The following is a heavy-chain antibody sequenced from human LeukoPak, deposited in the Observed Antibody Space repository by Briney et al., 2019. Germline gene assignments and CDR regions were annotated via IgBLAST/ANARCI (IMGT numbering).Heavy chain of an antibody. Sequence: GGSLRLSCAASGFTFSSYGMSWVRQAPGKGLEWVSAISGSGGSTYYADSVKGRFTISRDNSKNTLYLQMNSLRAEDTAVYYCAKVLGPGIELGYSSSWGRGNFDFWGQGTLVTVSS. CDR2: ISGSGGST. D-gene: IGHD6-19*01. V-gene: IGHV3-23*01. CDR3: AKVLGPGIELGYSSSWGRGNFDF. CDR1: GFTFSSYG. J-gene: IGHJ4*02.